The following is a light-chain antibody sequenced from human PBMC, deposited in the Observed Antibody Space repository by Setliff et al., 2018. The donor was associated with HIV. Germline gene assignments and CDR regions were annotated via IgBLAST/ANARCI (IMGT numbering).Light chain of an antibody. CDR1: KLGDKY. CDR2: QDV. Sequence: SYELTQPPSVSVSPGQTASITCSGDKLGDKYACWYQQKPGQSPVLVIYQDVKRPSGIPERFSGSNSGDTATLTISGTQAMDEADYYCQAWDSSTAHYVFGTGTKGTVL. J-gene: IGLJ1*01. V-gene: IGLV3-1*01. CDR3: QAWDSSTAHYV.